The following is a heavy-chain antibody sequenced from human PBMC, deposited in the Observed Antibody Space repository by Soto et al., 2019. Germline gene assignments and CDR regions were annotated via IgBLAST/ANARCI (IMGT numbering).Heavy chain of an antibody. CDR2: INHSGST. CDR3: ARASADLYYYYYMDV. Sequence: SETLSLTCAVYGGSFSGYYWSWIRQPPGRGLEWIGEINHSGSTNYNPSLKSRVTISVDTSKNQFSLKLSSVTAADTAVYYCARASADLYYYYYMDVWGKGTTVTVSS. D-gene: IGHD2-2*01. J-gene: IGHJ6*03. CDR1: GGSFSGYY. V-gene: IGHV4-34*01.